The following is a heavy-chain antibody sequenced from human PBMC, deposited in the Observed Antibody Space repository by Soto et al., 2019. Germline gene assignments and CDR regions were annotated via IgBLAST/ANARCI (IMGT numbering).Heavy chain of an antibody. CDR3: ARGVGSSPPRY. Sequence: SETLSLTCTISGGSIIVYYWSWIRQSPRQGLEWIGYVYDNGRPYYSPSLKSRVTISADTSKNQISLKLTSATAADTAVHYCARGVGSSPPRYWGRGTLVTVS. CDR2: VYDNGRP. V-gene: IGHV4-59*01. J-gene: IGHJ4*02. CDR1: GGSIIVYY. D-gene: IGHD3-9*01.